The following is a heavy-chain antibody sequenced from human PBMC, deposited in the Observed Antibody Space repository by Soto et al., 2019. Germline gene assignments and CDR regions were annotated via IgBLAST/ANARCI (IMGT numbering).Heavy chain of an antibody. Sequence: SETLSLTCVVSVGTISSYYWSWIRQPPGKGLEWIGYIYSRGTTSYNPSLKSRATILVDTSKNQFSLRLTSVTATDTAVYYCATGRISRGLDVWGQGTTVTVYS. CDR3: ATGRISRGLDV. J-gene: IGHJ6*02. V-gene: IGHV4-59*12. CDR2: IYSRGTT. CDR1: VGTISSYY.